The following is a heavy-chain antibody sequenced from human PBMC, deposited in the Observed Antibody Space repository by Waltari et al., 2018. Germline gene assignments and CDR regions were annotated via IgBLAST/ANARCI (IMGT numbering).Heavy chain of an antibody. V-gene: IGHV4-38-2*02. CDR3: VRDLGGSGNSWFDA. J-gene: IGHJ5*02. D-gene: IGHD3-10*01. Sequence: QVQLQESGPGLARPSETLSLTCVVSSYSIRSGYFWGWIRQPPGKGLEWIGSISYSGKTYYNPSLQSRLSLSVDTSKNQFALKVTSVTAADTAIYYCVRDLGGSGNSWFDAWGQGTLVTVSS. CDR2: ISYSGKT. CDR1: SYSIRSGYF.